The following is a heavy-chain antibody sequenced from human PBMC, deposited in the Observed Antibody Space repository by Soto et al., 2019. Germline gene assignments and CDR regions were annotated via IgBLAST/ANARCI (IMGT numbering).Heavy chain of an antibody. J-gene: IGHJ4*02. V-gene: IGHV4-59*01. CDR2: IYYTGST. Sequence: PSETLSLTCTVSGGSISSYYWSWIRQPPGKGLEWIGYIYYTGSTNYNPSLKSRVTISVDTSKNQFSLQLSSVTAADTALYYCAKDRPRRTSGYFFDYWGQGTPVTVSS. D-gene: IGHD1-1*01. CDR3: AKDRPRRTSGYFFDY. CDR1: GGSISSYY.